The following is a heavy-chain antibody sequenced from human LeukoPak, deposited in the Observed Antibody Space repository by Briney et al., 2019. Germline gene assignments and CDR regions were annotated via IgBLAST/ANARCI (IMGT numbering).Heavy chain of an antibody. D-gene: IGHD3-3*01. CDR3: ARTHLRISSPWGY. CDR1: GYTFTGYY. CDR2: INPNSGGT. J-gene: IGHJ4*02. Sequence: GASVKVSCKASGYTFTGYYMHWVRQAPGQGLEWMGWINPNSGGTNYAQKFQGRVTMTRDTSISTAYMELSRLRSDDTAVYYCARTHLRISSPWGYWGQGTLVTVSS. V-gene: IGHV1-2*02.